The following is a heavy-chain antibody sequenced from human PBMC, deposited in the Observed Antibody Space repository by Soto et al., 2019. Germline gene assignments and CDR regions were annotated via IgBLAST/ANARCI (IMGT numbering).Heavy chain of an antibody. CDR1: GASITSGHW. V-gene: IGHV4-4*02. CDR2: IGDRGSA. Sequence: QVQLQESGPRLVRPSGALSLTCSVSGASITSGHWWTWVRQSPGKGLEWIGEIGDRGSAYTNPSLKGRVSLSVDKSQNQFALRMTAVTAADTAIYYCTRSTHAMNGGSHYMALDDDLVTGMDVWGPGTTVTVSS. CDR3: TRSTHAMNGGSHYMALDDDLVTGMDV. D-gene: IGHD3-16*01. J-gene: IGHJ6*02.